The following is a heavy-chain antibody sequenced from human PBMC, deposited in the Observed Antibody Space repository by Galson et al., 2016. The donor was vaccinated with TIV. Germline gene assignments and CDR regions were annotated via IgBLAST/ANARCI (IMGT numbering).Heavy chain of an antibody. V-gene: IGHV4-34*01. CDR3: ARDLRGGTSWTDHYYYYGMDV. CDR1: SGSFSGYY. D-gene: IGHD6-13*01. Sequence: LSLTCAAYSGSFSGYYWSWIRQSPGEGLEWIGEINHGGSTNYNPSLKSRVSISVDTSNNQFSLKLSSVTAADTAVYFCARDLRGGTSWTDHYYYYGMDVWGQGTTVTVSS. J-gene: IGHJ6*02. CDR2: INHGGST.